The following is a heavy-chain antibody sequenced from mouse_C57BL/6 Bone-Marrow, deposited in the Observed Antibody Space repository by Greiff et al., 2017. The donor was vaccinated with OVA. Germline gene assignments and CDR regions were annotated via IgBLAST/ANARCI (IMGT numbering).Heavy chain of an antibody. Sequence: VQLQQPGAELVMPGASVKLSCKASGFNIKDDYMHWVKQRPEQGLEWIGWIDPENGDTEYASKFQGKATITADTSSNTAYLQLSSLTSEDTAVYYCTPTGFFDYWGQGTTLTVSS. J-gene: IGHJ2*01. D-gene: IGHD4-1*02. V-gene: IGHV14-4*01. CDR3: TPTGFFDY. CDR2: IDPENGDT. CDR1: GFNIKDDY.